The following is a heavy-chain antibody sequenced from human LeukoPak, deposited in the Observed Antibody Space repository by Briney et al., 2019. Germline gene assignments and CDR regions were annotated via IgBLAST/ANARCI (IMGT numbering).Heavy chain of an antibody. CDR1: GYTFTGYS. CDR3: VRDHYVSGNYVLDDY. CDR2: INPKNGGT. V-gene: IGHV1-2*02. J-gene: IGHJ4*02. Sequence: ASVKVSCKASGYTFTGYSMHCVPQAPGQGLEWRGWINPKNGGTNYPQKFQGRVTMTRDTSISAAYLVLSRLRSDDTAVYYCVRDHYVSGNYVLDDYWGQGTLVTVSS. D-gene: IGHD3-16*01.